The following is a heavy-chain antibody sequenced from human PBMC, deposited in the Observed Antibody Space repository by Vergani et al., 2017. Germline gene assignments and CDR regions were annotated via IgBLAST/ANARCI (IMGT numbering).Heavy chain of an antibody. CDR2: MNPNSGNT. V-gene: IGHV1-8*01. D-gene: IGHD1-26*01. CDR3: ARCWFNRIVGAISPSYYYYGMDV. J-gene: IGHJ6*02. CDR1: GYTFTSYD. Sequence: QVQLVQSGAEVKKPGASVKVSCKASGYTFTSYDINWVRQATGQGLEWMGWMNPNSGNTGYAQKFQGRVTMTRNTAISTAYMELSSLRSEDTAVYYCARCWFNRIVGAISPSYYYYGMDVWGQGTTVTVSS.